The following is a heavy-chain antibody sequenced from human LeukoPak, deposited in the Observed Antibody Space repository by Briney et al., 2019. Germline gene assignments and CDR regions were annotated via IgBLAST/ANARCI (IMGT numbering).Heavy chain of an antibody. V-gene: IGHV3-33*01. Sequence: PGGSLRPSCAASGFTFSSYGMHWVRQPQGNGLEWLAVIWSDGINKDYVDSVKGRFTISRDNSKNTLYLQMNSLRAEDTAVYYCARDSSSWTPAYWGQGTLVTVSS. CDR3: ARDSSSWTPAY. CDR1: GFTFSSYG. CDR2: IWSDGINK. D-gene: IGHD6-13*01. J-gene: IGHJ4*02.